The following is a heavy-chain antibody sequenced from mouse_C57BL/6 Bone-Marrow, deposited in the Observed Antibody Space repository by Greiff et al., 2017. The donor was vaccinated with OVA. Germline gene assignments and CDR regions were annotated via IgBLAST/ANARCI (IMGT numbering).Heavy chain of an antibody. CDR3: ARITTVVAHWYFDV. CDR1: DSEVFPIAY. V-gene: IGHV15-2*01. Sequence: SGSELRSPGSSVKLSCKDFDSEVFPIAYMSWVRQKPGHGFEWIGGILPSIGRTIYGEKFEDKATLYADTLSKTAYLEFNSLTAEDSAIYDCARITTVVAHWYFDVWGTGTTVTVSS. J-gene: IGHJ1*03. CDR2: ILPSIGRT. D-gene: IGHD1-1*01.